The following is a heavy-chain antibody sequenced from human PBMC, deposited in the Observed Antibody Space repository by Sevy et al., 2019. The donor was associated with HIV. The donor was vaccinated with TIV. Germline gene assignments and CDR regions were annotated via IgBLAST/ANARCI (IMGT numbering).Heavy chain of an antibody. V-gene: IGHV3-7*01. CDR1: GFTFSSYW. Sequence: GGSLRLSCAASGFTFSSYWMSWVRQAPGKGLEWVANIKQDGSEKYYVDSVKGRFTISRDNAKNSLYLQMNSLRAEDTAVYYRARGLKYCSSTSCYDAFDIWGQGTMVTVSS. CDR2: IKQDGSEK. J-gene: IGHJ3*02. CDR3: ARGLKYCSSTSCYDAFDI. D-gene: IGHD2-2*01.